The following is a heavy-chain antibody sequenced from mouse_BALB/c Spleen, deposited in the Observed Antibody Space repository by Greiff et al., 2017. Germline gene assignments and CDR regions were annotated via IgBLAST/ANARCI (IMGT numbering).Heavy chain of an antibody. CDR2: IYPGDGDT. CDR1: GYAFSSSW. D-gene: IGHD4-1*01. CDR3: ARDNWDAY. J-gene: IGHJ2*01. V-gene: IGHV1-82*01. Sequence: LVEPGASVKISCKASGYAFSSSWMNWVKQRPGQGLEWIGRIYPGDGDTNYNGKFKGKATFTADTSSNTAYMQLSSLTSEDSAVYYCARDNWDAYWGQGTTLTVSS.